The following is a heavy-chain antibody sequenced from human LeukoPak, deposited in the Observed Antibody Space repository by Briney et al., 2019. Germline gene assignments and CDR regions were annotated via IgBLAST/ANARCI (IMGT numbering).Heavy chain of an antibody. J-gene: IGHJ3*02. CDR1: GYTFTGYY. D-gene: IGHD2-15*01. V-gene: IGHV1-2*06. CDR3: AFPELLRGDDAFDI. CDR2: INPNSGGT. Sequence: ASLKVSCKASGYTFTGYYMHWVRQAPGQGLEWMGRINPNSGGTNYAQKFQGRVTMTRDTAISTAYMELSRLRSDDTAVYYCAFPELLRGDDAFDIWGQGTMVTVSS.